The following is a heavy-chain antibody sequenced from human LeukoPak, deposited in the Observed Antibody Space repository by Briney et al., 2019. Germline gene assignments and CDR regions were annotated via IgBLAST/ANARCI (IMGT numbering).Heavy chain of an antibody. D-gene: IGHD4-17*01. CDR3: ARDQSYGEFDY. CDR2: IYYSGST. V-gene: IGHV4-31*03. Sequence: ASETLSLTCTVSGGSVSSGSYYWSWIRQHPGKGLEWIGYIYYSGSTYYNPSLKSRVTISVDTSKNQFSLKLSSVTAADTAVYYCARDQSYGEFDYWGQGTLVTVSS. J-gene: IGHJ4*02. CDR1: GGSVSSGSYY.